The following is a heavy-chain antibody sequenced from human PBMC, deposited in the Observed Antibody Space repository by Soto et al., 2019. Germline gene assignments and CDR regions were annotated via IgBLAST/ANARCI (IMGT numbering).Heavy chain of an antibody. CDR2: INHSGST. Sequence: SETLSLTCAVYGGSFSGYYWSWIRQPPGKGLEWIGEINHSGSTNYNPSLKSRVTISVDTSKNQFSLKLSSVTAADTAVYYCARVLWFLDNWFDPWGQGTLVTVSS. CDR1: GGSFSGYY. CDR3: ARVLWFLDNWFDP. V-gene: IGHV4-34*01. J-gene: IGHJ5*02. D-gene: IGHD3-3*01.